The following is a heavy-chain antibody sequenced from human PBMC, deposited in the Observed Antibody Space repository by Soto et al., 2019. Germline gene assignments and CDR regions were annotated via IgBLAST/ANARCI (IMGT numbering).Heavy chain of an antibody. D-gene: IGHD6-6*01. Sequence: SETLSLTCTVSGGSISSGGYYWSWIRLHPGKGLEWIGYIYYSGSTYYNPSLKSRVTISVDTSKNQFSLKLSSVTAADTAVYYCACRQRDGNWFDPWGQGTLVTVSS. CDR1: GGSISSGGYY. CDR2: IYYSGST. CDR3: ACRQRDGNWFDP. J-gene: IGHJ5*02. V-gene: IGHV4-31*03.